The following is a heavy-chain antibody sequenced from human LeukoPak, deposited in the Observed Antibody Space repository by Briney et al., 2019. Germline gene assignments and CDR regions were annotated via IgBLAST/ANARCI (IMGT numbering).Heavy chain of an antibody. CDR3: ARDTYGAIYYYYGMDV. CDR1: GYTFTGYY. J-gene: IGHJ6*02. CDR2: VNPNSGGT. Sequence: ASVKVSCKASGYTFTGYYMHWVRQAPGQGLEWMGWVNPNSGGTNYAQKFQGWVTMTRDTSISTAYMELSSLRSEDTAVYYCARDTYGAIYYYYGMDVWGQGTPVTVSS. V-gene: IGHV1-2*04. D-gene: IGHD4-17*01.